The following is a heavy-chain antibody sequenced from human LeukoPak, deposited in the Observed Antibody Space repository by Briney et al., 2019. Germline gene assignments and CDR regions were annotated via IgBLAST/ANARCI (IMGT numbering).Heavy chain of an antibody. CDR3: ARGPFADYGDYGHSFDY. Sequence: ASVKVSCKAFEYTFTNYYMHWVRQAPGQGLEWMGLINPSGGSTSYSQNFQGRVAMTRDTSMSTVYMDLSSLRSEDTAVYYCARGPFADYGDYGHSFDYWGQGTLVTVAS. D-gene: IGHD4-17*01. J-gene: IGHJ4*02. CDR1: EYTFTNYY. V-gene: IGHV1-46*01. CDR2: INPSGGST.